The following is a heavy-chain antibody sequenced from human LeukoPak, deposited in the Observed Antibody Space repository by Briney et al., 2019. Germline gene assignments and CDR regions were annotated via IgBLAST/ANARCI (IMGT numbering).Heavy chain of an antibody. D-gene: IGHD2-8*01. V-gene: IGHV3-66*02. Sequence: PGGSLRLSCAASGFTVGSNYMSWVRQAPGKGLEWVSVIYSGGSTYYADSVKGRFTISRDNSKNTLYLQMNSLRAEDTAVYYCARDKGYCTNGVCYIDAFDIWGQGTMVTVSS. CDR3: ARDKGYCTNGVCYIDAFDI. J-gene: IGHJ3*02. CDR2: IYSGGST. CDR1: GFTVGSNY.